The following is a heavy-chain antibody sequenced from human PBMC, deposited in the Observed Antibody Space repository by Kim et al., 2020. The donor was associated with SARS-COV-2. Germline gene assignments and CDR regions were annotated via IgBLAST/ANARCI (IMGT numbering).Heavy chain of an antibody. J-gene: IGHJ4*02. D-gene: IGHD3-3*01. Sequence: YYINAVKGRYTISRANSKNTTYLQMNRLRAEETAVYYCARSQGIFGVIDYWGQGALVAVSS. V-gene: IGHV3-30*10. CDR3: ARSQGIFGVIDY.